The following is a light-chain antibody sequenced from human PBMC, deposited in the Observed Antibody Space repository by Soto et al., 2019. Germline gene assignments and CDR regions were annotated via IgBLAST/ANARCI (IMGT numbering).Light chain of an antibody. Sequence: VLTQSPGTRSLSPGETATLSCRASQTVRSNYLAWYQQRPGQAPRLLIYDVFTRATGTPDRFSGSGSGTDFTLTISRLEPEDSAVYYCQQFGSSPRAFGQGTKVDI. V-gene: IGKV3-20*01. J-gene: IGKJ1*01. CDR3: QQFGSSPRA. CDR1: QTVRSNY. CDR2: DVF.